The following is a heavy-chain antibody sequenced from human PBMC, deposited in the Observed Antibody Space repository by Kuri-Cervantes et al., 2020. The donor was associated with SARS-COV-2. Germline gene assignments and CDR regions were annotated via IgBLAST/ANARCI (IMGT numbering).Heavy chain of an antibody. CDR2: ISSSSSTI. CDR1: GLTFSSYS. V-gene: IGHV3-48*02. Sequence: GGSLRLSCAASGLTFSSYSMNWVRQTPGKGLEWVSYISSSSSTIYYADSVKGRFTISRDNAKNSLYLQMNSLRDEDTAVYYYARDGGGYYDSSGYYGQLGFDYWGQGTLVTVSS. CDR3: ARDGGGYYDSSGYYGQLGFDY. J-gene: IGHJ4*02. D-gene: IGHD3-22*01.